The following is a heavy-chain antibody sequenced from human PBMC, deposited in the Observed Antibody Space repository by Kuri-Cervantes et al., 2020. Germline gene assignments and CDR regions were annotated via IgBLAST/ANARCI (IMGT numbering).Heavy chain of an antibody. CDR1: GYTFTGYY. D-gene: IGHD5-18*01. V-gene: IGHV1-69*05. Sequence: SVKVSCKASGYTFTGYYMHWVRQAPGQGLEWMGGIIPIFGTANYAQKFQGRVTITTDESTSTAYMELRSLSSDDTAVYYCARVLAGYGYYMDVWGKGTTVTVSS. CDR3: ARVLAGYGYYMDV. CDR2: IIPIFGTA. J-gene: IGHJ6*03.